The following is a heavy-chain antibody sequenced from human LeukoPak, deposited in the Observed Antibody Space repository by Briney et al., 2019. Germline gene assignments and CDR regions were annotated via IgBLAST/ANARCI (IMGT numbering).Heavy chain of an antibody. Sequence: GRSLRLSCTASGFAFGDYAMSWFRQAPGKGLEWVGFIRSKAYGGTTEYAASVKGRFTISRDDSKSIAYLQMNSLKTEDTAVYYCTRTSGSYYEYYFDYWGQGTLVTVSS. J-gene: IGHJ4*02. V-gene: IGHV3-49*03. CDR1: GFAFGDYA. CDR3: TRTSGSYYEYYFDY. CDR2: IRSKAYGGTT. D-gene: IGHD1-26*01.